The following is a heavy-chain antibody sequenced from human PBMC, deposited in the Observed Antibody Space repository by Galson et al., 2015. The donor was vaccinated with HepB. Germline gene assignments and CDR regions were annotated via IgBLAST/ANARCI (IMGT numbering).Heavy chain of an antibody. CDR2: IGSKPYGGTT. V-gene: IGHV3-49*04. CDR1: GFTFGDYA. CDR3: TRAPIYSNRGYYSDY. D-gene: IGHD4-11*01. J-gene: IGHJ4*02. Sequence: SLRLSCAASGFTFGDYAMSWVRQAPGKGLEWVGFIGSKPYGGTTEYAASVKGRFTISRDESKSFAYLQMNSLKTEDTAVYYCTRAPIYSNRGYYSDYWGQGTLVTVSS.